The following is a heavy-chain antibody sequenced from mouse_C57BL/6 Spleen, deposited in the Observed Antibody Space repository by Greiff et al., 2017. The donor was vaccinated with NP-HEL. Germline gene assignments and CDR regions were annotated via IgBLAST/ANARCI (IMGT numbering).Heavy chain of an antibody. CDR2: IYPRDGST. Sequence: VQLQESDAELVKPGASVKISCKVSGYTFTDHTIHWMKQRPEQGLEWIGYIYPRDGSTKYNEKFKGKATLTADKSSSTAYMQLNSLTSEDSAVYFCAREGYGSSYGWYFDVWGTGTTVTVSS. CDR1: GYTFTDHT. J-gene: IGHJ1*03. V-gene: IGHV1-78*01. D-gene: IGHD1-1*01. CDR3: AREGYGSSYGWYFDV.